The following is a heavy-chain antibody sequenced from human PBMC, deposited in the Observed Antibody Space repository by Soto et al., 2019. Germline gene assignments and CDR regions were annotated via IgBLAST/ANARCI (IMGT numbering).Heavy chain of an antibody. CDR1: GFTVSNYY. D-gene: IGHD1-26*01. Sequence: EVQLVETGGGLLQPGESLRRSCATSGFTVSNYYMNWVRLVPAKGLEWASVIYSSGRTFYADSVRGRFTISRDTSKNTLYLQMNRLRVGDTGVYFCAGAFGGSYDYWCQGSLVTVSS. CDR3: AGAFGGSYDY. V-gene: IGHV3-53*02. J-gene: IGHJ4*02. CDR2: IYSSGRT.